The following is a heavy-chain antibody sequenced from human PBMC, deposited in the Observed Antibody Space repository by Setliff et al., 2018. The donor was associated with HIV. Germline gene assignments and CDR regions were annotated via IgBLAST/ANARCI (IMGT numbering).Heavy chain of an antibody. Sequence: PGGSLRLSCAASGFIFNKFALHWVRQAPGKRLEWVAIISYDETTKLYADSVKGRFTISRDNAKNSLYLQMNSLRAEDTAVYYCATRGANWRSWYLDLWGRGTLVTVSS. D-gene: IGHD3-3*01. CDR1: GFIFNKFA. CDR3: ATRGANWRSWYLDL. V-gene: IGHV3-30-3*01. J-gene: IGHJ2*01. CDR2: ISYDETTK.